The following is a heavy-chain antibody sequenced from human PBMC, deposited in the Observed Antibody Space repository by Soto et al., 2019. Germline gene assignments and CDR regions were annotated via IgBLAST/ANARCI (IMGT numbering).Heavy chain of an antibody. CDR2: IIPIFGTA. CDR3: ARDNRAYYYDSSGPFDY. J-gene: IGHJ4*02. CDR1: GGTFSSYA. D-gene: IGHD3-22*01. V-gene: IGHV1-69*06. Sequence: QVQLVQSGAEVKKPGSSVKVSCKASGGTFSSYAISWVRQAPGQGLEWMGGIIPIFGTANYAQKFQGRVTITADKSTSTAYMELSSLRSEDTAVYYCARDNRAYYYDSSGPFDYWCQGTLVTVSS.